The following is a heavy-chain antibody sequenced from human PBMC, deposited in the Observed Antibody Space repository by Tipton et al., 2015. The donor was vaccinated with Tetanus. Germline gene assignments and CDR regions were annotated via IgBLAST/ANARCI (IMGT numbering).Heavy chain of an antibody. Sequence: TLSLTCAVYGASFSDYYWSWIRQTPGKGLEWIGEITPRGSTSYNPSLKSRVTISVDTSNNQFSLRLSFVTAADTGVYYCARDQGGGRVARLNWFGPWGQGTLVTVSS. CDR1: GASFSDYY. CDR3: ARDQGGGRVARLNWFGP. CDR2: ITPRGST. J-gene: IGHJ5*02. D-gene: IGHD3-16*01. V-gene: IGHV4-34*09.